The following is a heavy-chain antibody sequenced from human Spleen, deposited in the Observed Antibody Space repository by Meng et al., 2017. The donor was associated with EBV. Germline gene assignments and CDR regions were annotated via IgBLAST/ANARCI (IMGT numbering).Heavy chain of an antibody. J-gene: IGHJ4*02. V-gene: IGHV4-30-4*01. CDR3: ARGGDSDYEHAY. D-gene: IGHD5-12*01. CDR2: IYYSGST. Sequence: VQLQESGPGRVKPSHTLSLTCAVSGGSSSSGGYYWSWIRQPPGKGLEWIGYIYYSGSTYYNQSLKSRVTISVDMSKNQFSLKLSSVTAADTAVYYCARGGDSDYEHAYWGQGTLVTVSS. CDR1: GGSSSSGGYY.